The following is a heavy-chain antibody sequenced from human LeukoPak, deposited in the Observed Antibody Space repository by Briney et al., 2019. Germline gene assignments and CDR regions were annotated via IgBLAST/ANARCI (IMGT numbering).Heavy chain of an antibody. CDR1: GFTFSSYA. J-gene: IGHJ4*02. D-gene: IGHD3-22*01. CDR2: ISGSGGST. CDR3: ARDSEDRGESPNYYDKPIDY. Sequence: GGSLRLSCAASGFTFSSYAMSWVRQAPGKGLEWVSAISGSGGSTYYADSVKGRFTISRDNSKNSLYLQMNSLRAEDTAVYYCARDSEDRGESPNYYDKPIDYWGQGTLVTVSS. V-gene: IGHV3-23*01.